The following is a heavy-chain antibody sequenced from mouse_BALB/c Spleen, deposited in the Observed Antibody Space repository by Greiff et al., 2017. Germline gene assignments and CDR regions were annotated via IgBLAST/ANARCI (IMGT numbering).Heavy chain of an antibody. CDR1: GFNIKDTY. J-gene: IGHJ1*01. CDR2: IDPANGNT. V-gene: IGHV14-3*02. D-gene: IGHD1-1*01. Sequence: VHVKQSGAELVKPGASVKLSCTASGFNIKDTYMHWVKQRPEQGLEWIGRIDPANGNTKYDPKFQGKATITADTSSNTAYLQLSSLTSEDTAVYYCARSGSSPSYCYFDVWGEGTTVTVSS. CDR3: ARSGSSPSYCYFDV.